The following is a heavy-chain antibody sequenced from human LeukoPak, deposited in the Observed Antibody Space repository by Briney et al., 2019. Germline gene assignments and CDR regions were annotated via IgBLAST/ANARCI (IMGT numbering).Heavy chain of an antibody. CDR3: ARAVGDYFIDY. V-gene: IGHV3-48*01. J-gene: IGHJ4*02. D-gene: IGHD4-17*01. CDR2: ISSSSSTI. CDR1: GFTFSRYS. Sequence: GVSLRLSCAASGFTFSRYSMNWVRQAPGKGLEWVSYISSSSSTIYYADSVKRRFTISRDNAKNSLYLQMNSLRAEDTAVYYCARAVGDYFIDYWGQGTLVTVSS.